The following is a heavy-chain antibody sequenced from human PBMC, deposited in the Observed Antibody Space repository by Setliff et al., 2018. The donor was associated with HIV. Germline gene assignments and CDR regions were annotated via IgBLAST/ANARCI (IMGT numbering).Heavy chain of an antibody. V-gene: IGHV6-1*01. CDR2: TYYRSKWYN. CDR3: ARRGYCSSTTCYYDY. J-gene: IGHJ4*02. D-gene: IGHD2-2*01. Sequence: SQTLSLTCAISGDSVSSNSAAWNWIRQSPSRGLEWLGRTYYRSKWYNDYADSVKGRFTISRDNSKSTLYLQMGSLRAEDMAVYYCARRGYCSSTTCYYDYWGQGTLVTVSS. CDR1: GDSVSSNSAA.